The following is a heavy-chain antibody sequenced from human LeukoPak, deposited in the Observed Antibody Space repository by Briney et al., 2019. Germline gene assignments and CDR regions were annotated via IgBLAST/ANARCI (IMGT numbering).Heavy chain of an antibody. CDR3: ARDSITGTIDYFDY. D-gene: IGHD1-7*01. Sequence: SETLSLTCTVSGGSISSGGYYWSWIRQPPGKGLEWIGYIYHSGSTYYNPSLKSRVTISVDRSKNQFSLKLSSVTAADTAVYYCARDSITGTIDYFDYWGQGTLVTVSS. CDR1: GGSISSGGYY. CDR2: IYHSGST. V-gene: IGHV4-30-2*01. J-gene: IGHJ4*02.